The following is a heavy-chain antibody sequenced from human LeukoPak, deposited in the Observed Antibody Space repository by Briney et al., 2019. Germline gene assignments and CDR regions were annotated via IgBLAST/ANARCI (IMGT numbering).Heavy chain of an antibody. Sequence: GGSLRLSCAASGFTFSNYGMSWVRQAPGKGLVWVSRINSDGSSTSYADSVKGRFTISRDNAENTLYLQMNSLRAEDTAVYYCARDLDYYGSGSYYPLDAFDIWGQGTMVTVSS. V-gene: IGHV3-74*01. CDR3: ARDLDYYGSGSYYPLDAFDI. J-gene: IGHJ3*02. CDR2: INSDGSST. D-gene: IGHD3-10*01. CDR1: GFTFSNYG.